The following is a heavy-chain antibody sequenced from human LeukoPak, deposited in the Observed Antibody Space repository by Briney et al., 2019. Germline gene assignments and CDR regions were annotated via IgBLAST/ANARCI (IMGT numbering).Heavy chain of an antibody. CDR1: GGSISSGSYY. Sequence: SETLSLTCSVSGGSISSGSYYWSWIRQPAGKGLEWIGRIYTSGSTNYNPSLKSRVTISVDTSKNQFSLKLSSVTAADTAVYYCARTTVTRGYYFDYWGQGTLVTVSS. CDR2: IYTSGST. CDR3: ARTTVTRGYYFDY. V-gene: IGHV4-61*02. D-gene: IGHD4-17*01. J-gene: IGHJ4*02.